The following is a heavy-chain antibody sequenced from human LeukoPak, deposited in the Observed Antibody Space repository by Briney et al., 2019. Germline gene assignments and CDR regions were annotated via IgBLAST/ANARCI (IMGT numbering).Heavy chain of an antibody. CDR3: LRVGVEAGLDS. Sequence: PGGSLRLSCEASGFIFSSYWMGWVRQAPGKGLEWVANIHPDGSETSYVDSVKGRFTISRDSAKKEMVLQMNSLRVGVRAGFLCLRVGVEAGLDSWGKGTPLTVSS. CDR1: GFIFSSYW. CDR2: IHPDGSET. D-gene: IGHD6-19*01. V-gene: IGHV3-7*01. J-gene: IGHJ4*02.